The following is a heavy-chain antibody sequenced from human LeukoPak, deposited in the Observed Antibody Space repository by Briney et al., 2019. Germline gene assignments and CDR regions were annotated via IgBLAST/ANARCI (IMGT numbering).Heavy chain of an antibody. CDR2: LCYGVFT. Sequence: SETLSLTCTVSGGSISSSGYYWGWIRQPPGKGLEWIGSLCYGVFTYYNPSLKSRVTISVGTSTSQFSLLLSSVTAADTAVYYCARERESGGRGWFDSWGQGTLVTVSS. J-gene: IGHJ5*01. CDR3: ARERESGGRGWFDS. CDR1: GGSISSSGYY. D-gene: IGHD2-15*01. V-gene: IGHV4-39*07.